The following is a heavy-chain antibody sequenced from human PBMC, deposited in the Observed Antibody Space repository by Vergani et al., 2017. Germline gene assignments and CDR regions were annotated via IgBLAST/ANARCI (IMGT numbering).Heavy chain of an antibody. J-gene: IGHJ6*03. D-gene: IGHD4-11*01. CDR2: IDHTGRP. CDR3: ARVNTETNGHLYYYYYMDV. V-gene: IGHV4-34*01. CDR1: GASFTSYH. Sequence: QVQLQQWGGGLSKPSETLSLTCVVNGASFTSYHWTWIRQSPGEGLEWVGDIDHTGRPDYNPSLKSRLTMSVDKSRNQFSLTRNSVTATDTAIYFCARVNTETNGHLYYYYYMDVWGQGTAVTVS.